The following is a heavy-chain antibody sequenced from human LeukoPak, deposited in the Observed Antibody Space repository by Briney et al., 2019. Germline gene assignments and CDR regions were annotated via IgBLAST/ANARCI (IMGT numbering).Heavy chain of an antibody. CDR3: ARSGGGSGSYYSRRYYYGMDV. Sequence: SETLSLTCTVSGGSISSYYWSWIRQPPGKGLEWIGYIYYSGSTNYNPSLKSRVTISVDTSKNQFSLKLSSVTAADTAVYYCARSGGGSGSYYSRRYYYGMDVWGQGPRSPSP. CDR2: IYYSGST. D-gene: IGHD3-10*01. J-gene: IGHJ6*02. CDR1: GGSISSYY. V-gene: IGHV4-59*08.